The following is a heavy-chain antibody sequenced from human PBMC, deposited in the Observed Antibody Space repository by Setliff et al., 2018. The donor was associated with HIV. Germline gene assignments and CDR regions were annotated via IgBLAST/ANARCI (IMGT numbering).Heavy chain of an antibody. CDR2: INPNSGDT. J-gene: IGHJ4*02. D-gene: IGHD3-10*01. V-gene: IGHV1-2*02. Sequence: ASVKVSCKASGYSFSDDYMHWVRQAPGQGLEWMGWINPNSGDTNYAQKFQGRVTVTRDTSTSTVYMELSSLRPEDTAVYYCARETQTNSGSYLAWGQGTLVTVS. CDR1: GYSFSDDY. CDR3: ARETQTNSGSYLA.